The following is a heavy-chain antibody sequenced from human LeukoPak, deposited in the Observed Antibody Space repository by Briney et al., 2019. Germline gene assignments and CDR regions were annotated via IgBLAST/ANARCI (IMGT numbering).Heavy chain of an antibody. CDR2: IYPGDSDT. J-gene: IGHJ5*02. CDR3: ARDPQSRRGGWFDP. CDR1: GYSFTTYW. V-gene: IGHV5-51*01. Sequence: GESLKISCKGSGYSFTTYWIGWVRQTPGKGLEWMGIIYPGDSDTRYSPSFQGQVTISADKSISTAYLQWSSLKASDTAVYYCARDPQSRRGGWFDPWGQGTLVTVSS.